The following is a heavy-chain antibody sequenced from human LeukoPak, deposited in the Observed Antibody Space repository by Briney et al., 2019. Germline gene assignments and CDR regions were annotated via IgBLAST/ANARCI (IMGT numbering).Heavy chain of an antibody. Sequence: GGSLRLSCAASGFTVSSNYMSWVRQAPGKGLEWVSVIYTGGSTYYADSVKGRFTISRDNSKNTLYLQMNSLRVEDTAVYYCARVGVDYSGNIIKYFFDYWGQGTLVTVSS. CDR2: IYTGGST. J-gene: IGHJ4*02. CDR1: GFTVSSNY. CDR3: ARVGVDYSGNIIKYFFDY. V-gene: IGHV3-53*01. D-gene: IGHD4-23*01.